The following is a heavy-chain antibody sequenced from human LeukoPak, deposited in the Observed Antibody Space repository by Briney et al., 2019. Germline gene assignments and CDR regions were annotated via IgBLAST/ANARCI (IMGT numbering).Heavy chain of an antibody. Sequence: SETLSLTCTVSGGSISSYYWSWIRQPPGKGLEWIGYIHYSGSTNNNPSLKSRVTISVDTSKNQFSLKLSSVTAADTAVYYCARDSPTDRYFDLWGRGTLVTVSS. CDR3: ARDSPTDRYFDL. CDR2: IHYSGST. J-gene: IGHJ2*01. CDR1: GGSISSYY. V-gene: IGHV4-59*01.